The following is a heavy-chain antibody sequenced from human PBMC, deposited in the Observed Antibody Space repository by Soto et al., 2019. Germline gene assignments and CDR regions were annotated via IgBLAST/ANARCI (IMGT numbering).Heavy chain of an antibody. J-gene: IGHJ4*02. V-gene: IGHV1-8*01. D-gene: IGHD1-26*01. CDR2: MNPNSGNT. Sequence: QVQLVQSGAEVKKPGASVKVSCKASGYTFTSYDINWVRQATGQGLEWMGWMNPNSGNTGYAQKLKGXXTMTRNTSISTAYMELSSLRSEDTAVYYCARETSGSYRLDYWGQGTLVTVSS. CDR1: GYTFTSYD. CDR3: ARETSGSYRLDY.